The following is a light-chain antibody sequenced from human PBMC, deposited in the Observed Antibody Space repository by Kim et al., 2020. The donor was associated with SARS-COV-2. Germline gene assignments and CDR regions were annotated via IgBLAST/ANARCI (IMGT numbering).Light chain of an antibody. CDR3: CSYEGTVV. V-gene: IGLV2-23*02. CDR1: SSDVV. J-gene: IGLJ2*01. CDR2: EVN. Sequence: AFVSGSTGKSITNSCTGASSDVVSWYQHHPGEAPQLIIFEVNKRPSQISNRFSGSKSGNTASLTIAGLQAEDEANYYCCSYEGTVVFGGGTQLTVL.